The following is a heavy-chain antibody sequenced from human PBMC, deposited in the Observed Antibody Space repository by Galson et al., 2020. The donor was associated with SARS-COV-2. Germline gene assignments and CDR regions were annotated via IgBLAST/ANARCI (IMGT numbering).Heavy chain of an antibody. CDR1: GGSISNHY. CDR2: LFNGGST. J-gene: IGHJ4*02. D-gene: IGHD5-12*01. V-gene: IGHV4-4*08. CDR3: SRVVAGYPPSN. Sequence: KISETLSLTCSVSGGSISNHYWIWIRQPPGKGLEWIGYLFNGGSTRYNASLNNRVTISVDTSKNQFSLTLTSVTAADTAVYYCSRVVAGYPPSNWGQGTLVTVSS.